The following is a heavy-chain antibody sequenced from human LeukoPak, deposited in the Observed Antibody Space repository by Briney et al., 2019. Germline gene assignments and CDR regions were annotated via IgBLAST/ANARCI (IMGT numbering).Heavy chain of an antibody. V-gene: IGHV1-18*01. CDR2: ISAYNGNT. CDR1: GGTFSSYG. CDR3: ARDRSRYSSGWYAFDY. Sequence: ASVKVSCKASGGTFSSYGISWVRQAPGQGLEWMGWISAYNGNTNYAQKLQGRVTMTTDTSTSTAYMELRSLRSDDTAVYYCARDRSRYSSGWYAFDYWGQGTLVTVSS. J-gene: IGHJ4*02. D-gene: IGHD6-19*01.